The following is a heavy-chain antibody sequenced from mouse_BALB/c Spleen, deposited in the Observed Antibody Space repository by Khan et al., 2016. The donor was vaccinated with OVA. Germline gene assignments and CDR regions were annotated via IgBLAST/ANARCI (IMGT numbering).Heavy chain of an antibody. D-gene: IGHD2-14*01. V-gene: IGHV1S26*01. CDR3: VRVGDHYRNDNRFAY. CDR2: INPSNGYT. J-gene: IGHJ3*01. CDR1: GYTFTNYT. Sequence: QVQLQQSGAELVRPGASVKMSCKASGYTFTNYTIHWVKLSPGKGLEWIGFINPSNGYTNYNQKFKDKATLTEDKSSTTAYMQLSSLTSDDSAVYICVRVGDHYRNDNRFAYWGLGTLVTVSA.